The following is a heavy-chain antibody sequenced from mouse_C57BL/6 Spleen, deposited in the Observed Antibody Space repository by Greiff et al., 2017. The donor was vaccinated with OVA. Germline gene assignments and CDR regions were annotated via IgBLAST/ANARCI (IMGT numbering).Heavy chain of an antibody. CDR1: GYTFTSYW. J-gene: IGHJ2*01. CDR2: IYPCDSET. CDR3: AKDDNGSSPLYFDY. D-gene: IGHD1-1*01. Sequence: VQLQQSGAELVRPGSSVKLSCKASGYTFTSYWMDWVKQRPGHGLEWIGNIYPCDSETNYNQKFKDKATLTADKSSSTAYMQLSNLTSEDSAVYNWAKDDNGSSPLYFDYWGQGTTLT. V-gene: IGHV1-61*01.